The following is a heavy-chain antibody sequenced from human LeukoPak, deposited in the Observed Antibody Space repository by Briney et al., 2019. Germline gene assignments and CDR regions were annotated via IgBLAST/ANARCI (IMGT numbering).Heavy chain of an antibody. V-gene: IGHV1-2*04. CDR1: GYTFTGHY. CDR2: INPNSGGT. J-gene: IGHJ6*04. Sequence: ASVKVSCKASGYTFTGHYMHWVRQAPGQGLEWMGWINPNSGGTSYAQKLQGWVTMTRDTPISTAYMELSRLTSDDTAVYYCARDVDGMDVWGKGTTVTVSS. CDR3: ARDVDGMDV.